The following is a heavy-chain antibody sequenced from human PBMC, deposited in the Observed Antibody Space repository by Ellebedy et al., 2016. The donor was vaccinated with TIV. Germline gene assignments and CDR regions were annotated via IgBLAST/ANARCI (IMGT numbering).Heavy chain of an antibody. CDR1: GYAFSGYY. J-gene: IGHJ4*02. CDR2: INPNSGGT. CDR3: ARGFSGYIDY. D-gene: IGHD6-19*01. V-gene: IGHV1-2*02. Sequence: AASVKVSCKASGYAFSGYYMHWVRHAPGQGLEWMGWINPNSGGTNYAQKFKGRVTMTRDTSISTAYMELSSLRSDDTAVYYCARGFSGYIDYWGQGTLVTVSS.